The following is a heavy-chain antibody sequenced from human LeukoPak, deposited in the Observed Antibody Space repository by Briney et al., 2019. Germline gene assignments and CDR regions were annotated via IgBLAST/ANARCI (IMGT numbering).Heavy chain of an antibody. Sequence: PGGSLRLSCAASGFTFSTYWMSWVRQAPGKGLEWVANIKQDGSEKYYVDSVKGRFTISRDNAKNSLYLQMNSLRAEDTAVYYCAREGVAYVKQGNLTKIDYWGQGTLVTVSS. V-gene: IGHV3-7*01. CDR1: GFTFSTYW. D-gene: IGHD2-15*01. CDR2: IKQDGSEK. J-gene: IGHJ4*02. CDR3: AREGVAYVKQGNLTKIDY.